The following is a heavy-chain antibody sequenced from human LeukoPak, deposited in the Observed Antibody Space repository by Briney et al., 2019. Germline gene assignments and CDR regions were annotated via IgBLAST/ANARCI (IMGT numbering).Heavy chain of an antibody. CDR1: GFTFSGYP. Sequence: GGSLRLSCAASGFTFSGYPMSWVRQAPGKGLEWVSAISGSGGSTYYADSVKGRFTISRDNSQNTLYLQMNSLRAEDSAVYYCAKDQKGYCSGGSCYSSDYWGQGTLATVSS. CDR3: AKDQKGYCSGGSCYSSDY. CDR2: ISGSGGST. D-gene: IGHD2-15*01. V-gene: IGHV3-23*01. J-gene: IGHJ4*02.